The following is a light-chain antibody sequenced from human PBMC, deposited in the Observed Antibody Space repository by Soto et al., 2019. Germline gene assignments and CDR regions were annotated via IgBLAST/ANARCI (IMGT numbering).Light chain of an antibody. J-gene: IGKJ2*01. CDR1: QSVSSY. CDR3: HPRINWPRT. V-gene: IGKV3-11*01. CDR2: DAS. Sequence: DIVLTQSPSTLSLSPGERATLSCRASQSVSSYLAWYQQKPGQAPRLLIYDASNRATGIPARFSGSGSGTDFTLTISSLGPEDSAVYYYHPRINWPRTFGQGTKLEIK.